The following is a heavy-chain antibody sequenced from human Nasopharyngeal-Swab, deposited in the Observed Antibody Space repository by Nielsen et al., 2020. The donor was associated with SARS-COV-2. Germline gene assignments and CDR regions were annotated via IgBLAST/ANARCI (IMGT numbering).Heavy chain of an antibody. D-gene: IGHD2-2*01. V-gene: IGHV4-34*01. CDR2: INHSGST. CDR3: ARIEDCSSTSCYDYFDY. J-gene: IGHJ4*02. Sequence: WIRQPPGKGLEWIGEINHSGSTNYNPSLKSRVTISVDTSKNQFSLKLSSVTAADTAVYYCARIEDCSSTSCYDYFDYWGRGTLVTVSS.